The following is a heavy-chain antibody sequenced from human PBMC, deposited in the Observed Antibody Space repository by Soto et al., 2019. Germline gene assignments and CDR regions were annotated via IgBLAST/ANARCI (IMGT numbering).Heavy chain of an antibody. J-gene: IGHJ6*02. V-gene: IGHV1-2*04. D-gene: IGHD2-8*01. Sequence: GASVKVSCKASGYSFTDYHIHWVRQAPGPGLEWLGRINPKSGGTSTAQKFQGWVTMTRDRSISTVYMELTRLRSDDTAVYFCARGHSTDCSNGVCSFFYNHEMDVWGQGTTVTVSS. CDR3: ARGHSTDCSNGVCSFFYNHEMDV. CDR1: GYSFTDYH. CDR2: INPKSGGT.